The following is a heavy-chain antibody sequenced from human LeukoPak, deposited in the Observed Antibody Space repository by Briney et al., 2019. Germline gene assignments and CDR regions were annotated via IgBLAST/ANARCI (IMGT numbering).Heavy chain of an antibody. Sequence: GGSLRLSCAASGFTFSSYWMSWVRQAPGKGLEWVANIKQDGSEKYYVDSVKGRFTISRDNAKNSLYLQMNSLRAEDTAVYYCAREASDHMITFGGVIDYWGQGALVTVSS. J-gene: IGHJ4*02. D-gene: IGHD3-16*01. CDR3: AREASDHMITFGGVIDY. CDR2: IKQDGSEK. CDR1: GFTFSSYW. V-gene: IGHV3-7*01.